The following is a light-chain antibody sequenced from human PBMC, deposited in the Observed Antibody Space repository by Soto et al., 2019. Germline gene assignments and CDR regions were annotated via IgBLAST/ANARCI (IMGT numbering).Light chain of an antibody. CDR1: QSVGSDY. CDR2: GAS. J-gene: IGKJ2*01. V-gene: IGKV3-20*01. CDR3: QQYGNLMYT. Sequence: EIVLTQSPGTLSLSPEERPTLSCRASQSVGSDYLAWYQQKRGQAPRILIYGASSRDTGIPDRFSGSGSGTDFTLTISSLEPEDSSVYYCQQYGNLMYTFGQGTRLEIK.